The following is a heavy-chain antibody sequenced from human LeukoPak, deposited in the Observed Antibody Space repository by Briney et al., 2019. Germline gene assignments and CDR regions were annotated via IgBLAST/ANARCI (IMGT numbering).Heavy chain of an antibody. CDR2: ISSSSSYI. CDR3: AKAYCGGDCYPERPFDY. V-gene: IGHV3-21*01. CDR1: GFTFSSYS. D-gene: IGHD2-21*02. Sequence: PGGSLRLSCAASGFTFSSYSMNWVRQAPGKGLEWVSSISSSSSYIYYADSVKGRFTISRDNAKNSLYLQMNSLRAEDTAVYYCAKAYCGGDCYPERPFDYWGQGTLVTVSS. J-gene: IGHJ4*02.